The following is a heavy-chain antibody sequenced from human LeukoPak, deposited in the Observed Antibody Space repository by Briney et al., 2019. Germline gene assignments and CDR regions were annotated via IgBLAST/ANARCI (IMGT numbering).Heavy chain of an antibody. Sequence: ASVKVSCKASGYTFTSYYVHWVRQAPGQGLEWMGIINPSGGSTIYAQKFQGRVTMTEDTSTDTAYMELSSLRSEDTAVYYCATDGSGSRTDAFDIWGQGTMVTVSS. CDR2: INPSGGST. CDR1: GYTFTSYY. J-gene: IGHJ3*02. D-gene: IGHD3-10*01. V-gene: IGHV1-46*01. CDR3: ATDGSGSRTDAFDI.